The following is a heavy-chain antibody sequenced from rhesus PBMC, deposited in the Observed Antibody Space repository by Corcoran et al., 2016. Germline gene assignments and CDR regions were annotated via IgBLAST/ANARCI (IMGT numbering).Heavy chain of an antibody. Sequence: QVHLQESGPGVVKPSETLSLPCAVSGGSISDTYPWSWIRQPPGKGLEWIGYISGGSTSTNYNPSLKSRVTISKDTSKNQFSLKLTSVTAADTAVYYCARGPGFDYWGQGVLVTVSS. CDR2: ISGGSTST. CDR1: GGSISDTYP. V-gene: IGHV4S10*01. CDR3: ARGPGFDY. J-gene: IGHJ4*01.